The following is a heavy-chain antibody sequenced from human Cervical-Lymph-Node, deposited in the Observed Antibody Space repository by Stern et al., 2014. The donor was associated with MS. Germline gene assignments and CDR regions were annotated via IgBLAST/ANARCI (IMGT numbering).Heavy chain of an antibody. V-gene: IGHV3-9*01. CDR2: ISWNSGSI. CDR3: AKGDSGSYLNWFDP. CDR1: GFTFDDYA. Sequence: EVQLVESGGGLVQPGRSLRLSCAASGFTFDDYAMHWVRQAPGKGLEWVSGISWNSGSIGYADSVKGRFTISRDNAKTSLYLQMNSLRAEDTALYYCAKGDSGSYLNWFDPWGQGTLVTVSS. J-gene: IGHJ5*02. D-gene: IGHD1-26*01.